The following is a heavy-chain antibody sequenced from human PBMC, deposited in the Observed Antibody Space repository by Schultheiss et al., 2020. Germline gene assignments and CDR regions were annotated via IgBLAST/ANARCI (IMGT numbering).Heavy chain of an antibody. V-gene: IGHV3-23*01. D-gene: IGHD3-16*01. J-gene: IGHJ4*02. CDR2: ISGSGGST. CDR3: AREWGRENYFDY. Sequence: GGSLRLSCAASGFTFSSYGMHWVRQAPGKGLEWVSAISGSGGSTYYADSVKGRFTISRDNAKNSLYLQMNSLRAEDTAVYYCAREWGRENYFDYWGQGTLVTVSS. CDR1: GFTFSSYG.